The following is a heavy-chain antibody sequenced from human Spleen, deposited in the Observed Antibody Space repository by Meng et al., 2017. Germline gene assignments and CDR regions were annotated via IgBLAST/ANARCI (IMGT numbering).Heavy chain of an antibody. J-gene: IGHJ4*02. CDR1: GGSFSDYF. D-gene: IGHD5-24*01. Sequence: QVQLQQWGAGLLKPSETLSLTCAVYGGSFSDYFCNWIRQPPGKGLEWIGEINPSGSTNYNPSLKSRVTISVDASKNQFSLILSSVTAADTAVYYCSRWAGGREYLDYWGQGTLVTVSS. CDR2: INPSGST. V-gene: IGHV4-34*01. CDR3: SRWAGGREYLDY.